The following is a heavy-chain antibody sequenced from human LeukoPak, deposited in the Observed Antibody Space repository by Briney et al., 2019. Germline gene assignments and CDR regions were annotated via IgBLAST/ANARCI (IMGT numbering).Heavy chain of an antibody. CDR1: GFTFSSYA. D-gene: IGHD3-22*01. Sequence: QTGGSLRLSCAASGFTFSSYAMHWVRQAPGKGLEWVAVISYDGSNKYYADSVKGRFTISRDNSKNTLYLQMNSLRAEDTAVYYCAREGYDSSGYYFDYRGQGTLVTVSS. CDR2: ISYDGSNK. V-gene: IGHV3-30-3*01. J-gene: IGHJ4*02. CDR3: AREGYDSSGYYFDY.